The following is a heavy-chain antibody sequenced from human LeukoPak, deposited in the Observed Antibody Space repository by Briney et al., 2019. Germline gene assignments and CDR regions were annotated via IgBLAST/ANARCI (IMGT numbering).Heavy chain of an antibody. CDR3: ARDGGSSWSAYFDY. D-gene: IGHD6-13*01. J-gene: IGHJ4*02. V-gene: IGHV3-33*01. Sequence: PGRSLRLSCAASGFTFSSYGMHWVRQAPGKGLERVAVIWYDGSNKYYADSVKGRFTISRDNSKNTLYLQMNSLRAEDTAVYYCARDGGSSWSAYFDYWGQGTLVTVSS. CDR1: GFTFSSYG. CDR2: IWYDGSNK.